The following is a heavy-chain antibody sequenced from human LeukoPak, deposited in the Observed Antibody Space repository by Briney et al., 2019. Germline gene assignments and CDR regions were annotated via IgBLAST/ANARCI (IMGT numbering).Heavy chain of an antibody. V-gene: IGHV3-30*02. D-gene: IGHD2/OR15-2a*01. J-gene: IGHJ4*02. Sequence: PGGSLRLSCAASGFTFSTYGMHWVRQAPGKGLEWVAFIRYDGSTKYYAGSVKGRFTISRDNSKNTLYVQMNSLRAEDTAVYYCVKEGFRYSTTWSDPPAWWGQGTLVTVSS. CDR2: IRYDGSTK. CDR1: GFTFSTYG. CDR3: VKEGFRYSTTWSDPPAW.